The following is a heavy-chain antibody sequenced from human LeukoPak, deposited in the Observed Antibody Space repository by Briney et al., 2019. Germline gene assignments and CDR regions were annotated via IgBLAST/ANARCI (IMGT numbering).Heavy chain of an antibody. Sequence: GGSLRLSCSASGFTFNRFYLHWVRQAPGKGLEFVSHISSNGATTYYADSVKGRFTISRDNAKNSLYLQMNSLRAEDTAVYYCARDSIAAAGTFDYWGQGTLVTVSS. CDR1: GFTFNRFY. CDR3: ARDSIAAAGTFDY. D-gene: IGHD6-13*01. J-gene: IGHJ4*02. V-gene: IGHV3-64*04. CDR2: ISSNGATT.